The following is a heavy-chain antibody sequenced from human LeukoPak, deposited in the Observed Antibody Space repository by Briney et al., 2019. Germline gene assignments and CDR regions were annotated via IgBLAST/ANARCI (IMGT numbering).Heavy chain of an antibody. CDR2: IKNKAYGGTT. J-gene: IGHJ4*02. CDR1: GFTFGDST. V-gene: IGHV3-49*03. Sequence: QPGGSLRLSCTSSGFTFGDSTMSWFRQAPGKGLEWVGFIKNKAYGGTTQYAASVKGRFTISRDDSKSIAYLQMNSLKTEDTAVYYCVRRGDGYDANQDCWGQGTLVTVSS. D-gene: IGHD5-24*01. CDR3: VRRGDGYDANQDC.